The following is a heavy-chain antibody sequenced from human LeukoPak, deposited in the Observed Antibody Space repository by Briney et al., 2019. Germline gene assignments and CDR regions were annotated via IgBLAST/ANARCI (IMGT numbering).Heavy chain of an antibody. CDR3: ARGGAFEI. Sequence: PSETLSLTCAVYGGSFTGHSWNWVRQPPGKGLESIGEINRNGHTNYNPSLKSRVTISVDTSKNQFSLKLTLVTAADTAVYYCARGGAFEIWGQGTLVTVSS. CDR2: INRNGHT. J-gene: IGHJ3*02. CDR1: GGSFTGHS. V-gene: IGHV4-34*01.